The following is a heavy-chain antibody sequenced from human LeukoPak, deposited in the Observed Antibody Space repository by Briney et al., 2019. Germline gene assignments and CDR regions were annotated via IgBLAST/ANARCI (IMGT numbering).Heavy chain of an antibody. CDR1: GFTFSDYY. D-gene: IGHD6-19*01. V-gene: IGHV3-11*06. Sequence: GGSLRLSCAASGFTFSDYYMSWIRQAPGKGLEWVSYISSSSSYTNYTDSVKGRFTISRDNAKNSLYLQMNSLRAEDTAVYYCARVGRRVAVAGNAFDIWGQGTMVTVSS. J-gene: IGHJ3*02. CDR2: ISSSSSYT. CDR3: ARVGRRVAVAGNAFDI.